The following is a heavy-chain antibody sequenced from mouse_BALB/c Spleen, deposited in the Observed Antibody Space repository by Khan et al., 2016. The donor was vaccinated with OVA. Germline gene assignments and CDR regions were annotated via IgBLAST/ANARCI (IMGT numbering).Heavy chain of an antibody. CDR1: GYTFTEYI. CDR3: ARHEDYGNWLDY. V-gene: IGHV1-62-2*01. D-gene: IGHD2-1*01. CDR2: FYPGGTTI. Sequence: QVQLKQSGAELVKPGASVKLSCKASGYTFTEYIIHWLKQRSGQGLEWIGWFYPGGTTIKYNEKFKDKATLTADKSSSTVYMELCRLTSEDSAVYFCARHEDYGNWLDYWGQGTTLTVSS. J-gene: IGHJ2*01.